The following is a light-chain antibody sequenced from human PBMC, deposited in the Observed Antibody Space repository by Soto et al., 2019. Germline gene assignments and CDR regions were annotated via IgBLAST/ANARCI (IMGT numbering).Light chain of an antibody. CDR3: LQYSTSRT. Sequence: GDRVTITCRASQSTTSRLAWYQQKTGQAPKLLIYRASILESGVPSRFSGSGSGTEFTLTISSLQPEDFAIYYCLQYSTSRTFGQGTKVEIK. J-gene: IGKJ1*01. CDR2: RAS. CDR1: QSTTSR. V-gene: IGKV1-5*03.